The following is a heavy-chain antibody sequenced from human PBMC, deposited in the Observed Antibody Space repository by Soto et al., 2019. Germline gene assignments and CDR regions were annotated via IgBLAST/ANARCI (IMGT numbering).Heavy chain of an antibody. J-gene: IGHJ5*01. CDR3: VRGSYGDYDS. D-gene: IGHD4-17*01. CDR2: LDPSSTYI. Sequence: EVQLVESGGGLVKPGGSLRLSCAASGFTFSAYTMKWVRQAPGKGLEWVSSLDPSSTYIYYADSVKGRFTLSRANAKNSLFRRLNSLRADDTALYYCVRGSYGDYDSWGQGTLVTVSS. V-gene: IGHV3-21*02. CDR1: GFTFSAYT.